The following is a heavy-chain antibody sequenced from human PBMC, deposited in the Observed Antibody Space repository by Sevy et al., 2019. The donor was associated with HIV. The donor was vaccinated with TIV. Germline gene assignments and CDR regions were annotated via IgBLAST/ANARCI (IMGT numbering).Heavy chain of an antibody. CDR3: ANQYSSGWTGAFDI. CDR2: ITGSGRST. J-gene: IGHJ3*02. D-gene: IGHD6-19*01. V-gene: IGHV3-23*01. CDR1: GFTFSSYV. Sequence: GGSLRLSCVGSGFTFSSYVMSWVRQAPGKGLEWVSSITGSGRSTHSADSVKGRFTISRDNSKKTLYLQMNSLRAEDTAVYYCANQYSSGWTGAFDIWGQGTMVTVSS.